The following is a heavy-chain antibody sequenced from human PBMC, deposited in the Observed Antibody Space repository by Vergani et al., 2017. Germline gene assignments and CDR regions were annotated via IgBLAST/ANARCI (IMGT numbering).Heavy chain of an antibody. CDR2: IQFDGSNQ. CDR1: GFTLRNYD. J-gene: IGHJ4*02. D-gene: IGHD3-16*01. CDR3: AKHFRGWGIDY. V-gene: IGHV3-30*02. Sequence: QVQLVESGGGVVQRGGSLRLSCATSGFTLRNYDMQWIRQGPGKGLEFVAFIQFDGSNQYYADSVKGRFTLSRDFSKNTLYLQMNSLRTYDTATYYCAKHFRGWGIDYWGQGTQVIVSS.